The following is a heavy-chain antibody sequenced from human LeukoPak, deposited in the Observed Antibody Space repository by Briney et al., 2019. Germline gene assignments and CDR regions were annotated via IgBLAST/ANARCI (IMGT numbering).Heavy chain of an antibody. CDR1: GYTFTSYA. J-gene: IGHJ4*02. CDR2: ISANSGNT. Sequence: ASVKVSCKASGYTFTSYAIHWVRQAPGQRLEWMGWISANSGNTNYAQKLQGRVTMTTDTSTSTAYMELRSLRSDDTAIYYCARAQAYCGGDCYSPYYFDFWGQGTLVTVSS. CDR3: ARAQAYCGGDCYSPYYFDF. V-gene: IGHV1-18*01. D-gene: IGHD2-21*02.